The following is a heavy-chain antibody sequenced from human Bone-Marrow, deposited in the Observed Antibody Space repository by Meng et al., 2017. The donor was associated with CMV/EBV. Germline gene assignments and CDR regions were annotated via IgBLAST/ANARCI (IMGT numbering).Heavy chain of an antibody. D-gene: IGHD3-10*01. CDR3: ARDSPGWLQGSGLGYY. V-gene: IGHV3-21*01. J-gene: IGHJ4*02. CDR2: ISSSSSYI. CDR1: GFTFSSYS. Sequence: GGSLRLSCAASGFTFSSYSMNWVRQAPGKGLEWVSSISSSSSYIYYADSVKGRFTISRDNVKNSLYLQMNSLRAEDTAVYYCARDSPGWLQGSGLGYYWGQGTLVTVSS.